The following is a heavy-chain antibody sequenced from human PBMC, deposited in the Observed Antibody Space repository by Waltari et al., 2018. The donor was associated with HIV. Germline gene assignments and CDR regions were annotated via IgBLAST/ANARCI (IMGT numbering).Heavy chain of an antibody. CDR2: IYSGGST. CDR3: ARDCGGDCYGAIDY. D-gene: IGHD2-21*02. J-gene: IGHJ4*02. V-gene: IGHV3-53*01. CDR1: GFPVSSTS. Sequence: EVQLVESGGGLIQPGGSLSLSCHPSGFPVSSTSTSWGRQAPGKGLEWVSVIYSGGSTYYADSVKGRFTISRDNSKNTLYLQMNSLRAEDTAVYYCARDCGGDCYGAIDYWGQGTLVTVSS.